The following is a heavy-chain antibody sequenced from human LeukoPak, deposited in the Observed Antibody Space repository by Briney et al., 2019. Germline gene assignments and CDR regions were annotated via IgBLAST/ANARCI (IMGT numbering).Heavy chain of an antibody. CDR3: ARVYSGSDRSSYYYGMDV. CDR2: IIPILGIA. J-gene: IGHJ6*02. CDR1: GGTFSSYA. Sequence: ASVKVSCKASGGTFSSYAISWVRQAPGQGLEWMGRIIPILGIANYAQKFQGRVTITADESTSTAYMELSSLRSEDTAVYYCARVYSGSDRSSYYYGMDVWGQGTTVTVSS. D-gene: IGHD1-26*01. V-gene: IGHV1-69*04.